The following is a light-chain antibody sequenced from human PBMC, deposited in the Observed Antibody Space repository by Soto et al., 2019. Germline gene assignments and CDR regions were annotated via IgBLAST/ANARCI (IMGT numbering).Light chain of an antibody. CDR3: QVWDSGSDL. CDR1: NIGYKT. V-gene: IGLV3-21*02. CDR2: DDS. J-gene: IGLJ2*01. Sequence: SYELTQPPSVSVAPGQTATFICGGDNIGYKTVHWYQQRPGQAPVLVVYDDSDRPSGIPERFSGSNSGNTATLTINRVEAGDEAEYYCQVWDSGSDLFGGGTKVTVL.